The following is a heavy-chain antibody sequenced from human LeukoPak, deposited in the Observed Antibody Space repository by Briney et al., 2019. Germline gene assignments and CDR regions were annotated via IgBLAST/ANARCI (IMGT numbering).Heavy chain of an antibody. CDR2: ISRSSSYI. V-gene: IGHV3-21*01. J-gene: IGHJ4*02. CDR3: ARDLYSSGWFDY. CDR1: RFTFSSYI. Sequence: GGSLRLSCAASRFTFSSYIMNWVRQAPGKGLEWVSSISRSSSYIYYADSVKGRFTISRDNAKNSLYLQMNSLRAEDTAVYYCARDLYSSGWFDYWGQGTLVTVSS. D-gene: IGHD6-19*01.